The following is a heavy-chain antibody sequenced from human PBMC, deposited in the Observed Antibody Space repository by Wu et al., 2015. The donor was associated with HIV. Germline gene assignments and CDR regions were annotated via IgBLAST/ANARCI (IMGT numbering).Heavy chain of an antibody. J-gene: IGHJ4*02. CDR2: VIPVIGTP. CDR3: ATGEEESAALEY. CDR1: GGGFNSYA. V-gene: IGHV1-69*05. D-gene: IGHD2-2*01. Sequence: QVHLVQSGAEVKKPGSSVKVSCKASGGGFNSYAISWVRQAPGQGLEWMGGVIPVIGTPNYLQKFQGRVTITTDESTATVYMEMSSLRSEDTAVYYCATGEEESAALEYWGQGTLVTVSS.